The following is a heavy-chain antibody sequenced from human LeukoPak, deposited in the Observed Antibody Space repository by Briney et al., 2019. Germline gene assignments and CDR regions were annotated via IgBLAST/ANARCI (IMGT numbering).Heavy chain of an antibody. Sequence: SETLSLTCAVYGGSFSGYYWSWIRQPPGKGLEWIGEINHSGSTNCNPSLKSRVTISVDMSKKQFSLKLSSVTAADTAVYYCARSPTSTAVTNNYFDPWGQGTLVTVSS. J-gene: IGHJ5*02. CDR3: ARSPTSTAVTNNYFDP. CDR1: GGSFSGYY. V-gene: IGHV4-34*01. D-gene: IGHD4-17*01. CDR2: INHSGST.